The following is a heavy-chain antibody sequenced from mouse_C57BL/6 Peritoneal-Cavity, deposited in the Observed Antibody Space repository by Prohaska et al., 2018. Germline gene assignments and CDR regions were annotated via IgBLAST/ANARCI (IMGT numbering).Heavy chain of an antibody. CDR3: ARWMGRGFDY. D-gene: IGHD4-1*01. Sequence: SVKLSCKASGYTFTSYWMHWVKRRPGQGLEGIGKINPSNGGTNYNDKCKSKATLTVDKSSSTAYMQLSSLTSEDSAVYYCARWMGRGFDYWGQGTTLTVSS. J-gene: IGHJ2*01. CDR1: GYTFTSYW. V-gene: IGHV1-53*01. CDR2: INPSNGGT.